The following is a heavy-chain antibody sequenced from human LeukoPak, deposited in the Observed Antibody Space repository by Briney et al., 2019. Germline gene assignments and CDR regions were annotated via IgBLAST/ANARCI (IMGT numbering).Heavy chain of an antibody. CDR3: ARDPDYYDSSGHLS. CDR2: IIPILGTA. Sequence: SVKVSCKASGGTFSSYVISWVRQAPGQGLEWMGRIIPILGTANYAQKFQGRVTITADKSTSTAYMEMSSLRSEDTAVYYCARDPDYYDSSGHLSWGQGTLVTVSS. CDR1: GGTFSSYV. V-gene: IGHV1-69*04. D-gene: IGHD3-22*01. J-gene: IGHJ5*02.